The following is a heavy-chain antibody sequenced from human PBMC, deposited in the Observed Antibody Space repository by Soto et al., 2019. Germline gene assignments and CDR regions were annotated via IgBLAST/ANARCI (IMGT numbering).Heavy chain of an antibody. CDR1: GYNFTKFG. CDR2: MNPSSGET. D-gene: IGHD2-15*01. J-gene: IGHJ4*01. CDR3: ARLAEYCNGIKCYSNFDY. Sequence: APVEVSRQTFGYNFTKFGINWGGQGPGQGLEWMGWMNPSSGETGSAQNFQGRVTMTRDISTRTGFMQLSSLRSEDTAIYYCARLAEYCNGIKCYSNFDYWGRGTQVTASS. V-gene: IGHV1-8*01.